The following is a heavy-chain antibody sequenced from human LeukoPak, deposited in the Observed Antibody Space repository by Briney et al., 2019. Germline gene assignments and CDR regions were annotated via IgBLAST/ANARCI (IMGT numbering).Heavy chain of an antibody. CDR3: ARVKTAQLWLYESTFDY. J-gene: IGHJ4*02. Sequence: PGRSLRLSCAASGFTFSSYGMHWVRQAPGKGLEWVAVISYDGSNKYYADSVKGRFTISRDNSKNTLYLQMNSLRAEDTAVYYCARVKTAQLWLYESTFDYWGQGTLVTVSS. V-gene: IGHV3-30*03. D-gene: IGHD5-18*01. CDR2: ISYDGSNK. CDR1: GFTFSSYG.